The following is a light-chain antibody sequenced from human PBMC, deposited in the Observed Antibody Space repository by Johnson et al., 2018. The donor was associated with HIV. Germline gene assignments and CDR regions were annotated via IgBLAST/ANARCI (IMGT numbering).Light chain of an antibody. CDR2: DNH. CDR1: SSNIGNND. V-gene: IGLV1-51*01. J-gene: IGLJ1*01. CDR3: GTWDTSLSAGV. Sequence: QSVLTQPPSVSAAPGQKVTISCSGSSSNIGNNDVSWYQQLPGTAPKLLIYDNHKRHSGIPDRFSGSKSGTSATLGITGLQTGDEADYYCGTWDTSLSAGVVGTGTKVTVL.